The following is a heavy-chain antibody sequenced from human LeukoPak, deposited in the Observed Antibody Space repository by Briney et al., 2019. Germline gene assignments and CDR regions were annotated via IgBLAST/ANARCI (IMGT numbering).Heavy chain of an antibody. D-gene: IGHD4-17*01. CDR3: ARDSTTVTMGY. CDR2: ISSSSTI. Sequence: GGSLRLSCAASGFTFSSYSMNWVRQAPGKGLEWVSYISSSSTIYYADSVKGRFTISRDNAKNSLYLQMNSLRDEDTAVYYCARDSTTVTMGYWGQGTLVTVSP. V-gene: IGHV3-48*02. CDR1: GFTFSSYS. J-gene: IGHJ4*02.